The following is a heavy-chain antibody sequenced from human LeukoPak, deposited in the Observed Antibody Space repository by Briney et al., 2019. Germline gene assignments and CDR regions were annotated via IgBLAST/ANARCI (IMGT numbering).Heavy chain of an antibody. Sequence: ASVKVSCKASGYTFTGYYMHWVRQAPGQGLEWMGWINPNSGGTNYAQKFQGRVTMTRDTSISTAYMELSRLRSDDTAVYYCARDRSAGSGSYYNEGSNWFDPWGQGTLVTVSS. CDR1: GYTFTGYY. CDR2: INPNSGGT. V-gene: IGHV1-2*02. D-gene: IGHD3-10*01. J-gene: IGHJ5*02. CDR3: ARDRSAGSGSYYNEGSNWFDP.